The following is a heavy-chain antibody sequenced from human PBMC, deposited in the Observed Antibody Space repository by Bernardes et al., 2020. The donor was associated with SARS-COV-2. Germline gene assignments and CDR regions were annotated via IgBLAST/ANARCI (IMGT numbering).Heavy chain of an antibody. Sequence: GGSLRLSCVTSGFTFSDYWMHWVRQAPGEGLVWVSRINTDGSTTNYADSVTGRFTISRDNARNTVYLYMNSLRVEDTAVYYCARAGDYRFTYWGQGNLVTVSS. CDR1: GFTFSDYW. V-gene: IGHV3-74*01. J-gene: IGHJ4*02. D-gene: IGHD4-17*01. CDR2: INTDGSTT. CDR3: ARAGDYRFTY.